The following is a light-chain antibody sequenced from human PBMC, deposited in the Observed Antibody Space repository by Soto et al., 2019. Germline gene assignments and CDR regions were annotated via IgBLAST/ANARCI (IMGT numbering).Light chain of an antibody. CDR3: CSYVDAYTFGV. J-gene: IGLJ2*01. Sequence: QSALTQPRSVSGSPGQSVTISCTGSSSDVGGYKYVSWYQQHPDKAPKVMIYDVNKRPSGVPDRFSGTKSGNTASLTISGLQAEDEADYYCCSYVDAYTFGVFGGGTKLTVL. CDR2: DVN. V-gene: IGLV2-11*01. CDR1: SSDVGGYKY.